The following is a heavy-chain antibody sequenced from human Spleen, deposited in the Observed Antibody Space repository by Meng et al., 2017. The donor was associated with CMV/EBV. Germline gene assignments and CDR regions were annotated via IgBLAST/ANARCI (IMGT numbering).Heavy chain of an antibody. CDR3: AREDCSSTSCYKGGFDP. Sequence: GGSLRLSCAASGFTFSSYAMSWVRQAPGKGLEWVSTISGSGRSTYYADSVKGRFTISRDNSKNTLYLQMNSPRAEDTAVYYCAREDCSSTSCYKGGFDPWGQGTLVTVSS. D-gene: IGHD2-2*01. V-gene: IGHV3-23*01. CDR1: GFTFSSYA. CDR2: ISGSGRST. J-gene: IGHJ5*02.